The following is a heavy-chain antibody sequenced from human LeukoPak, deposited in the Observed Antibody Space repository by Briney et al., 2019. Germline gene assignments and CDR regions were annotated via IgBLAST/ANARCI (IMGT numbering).Heavy chain of an antibody. D-gene: IGHD3-16*01. CDR3: ARDQKGPFGF. V-gene: IGHV3-74*01. Sequence: GGSLRLSCAASGFTFSTYWMHWVRRAPGKGLVCVSRINSDGSSTSYADSVKGRFTISRDNAKNTLYLQMNSLRAEDTAMYYCARDQKGPFGFWGQGTLVTVSS. J-gene: IGHJ4*02. CDR1: GFTFSTYW. CDR2: INSDGSST.